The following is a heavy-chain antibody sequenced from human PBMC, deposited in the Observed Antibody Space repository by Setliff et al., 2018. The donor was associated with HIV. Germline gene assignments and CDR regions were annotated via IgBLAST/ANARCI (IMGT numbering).Heavy chain of an antibody. CDR3: TRGPWSKVVTTDTFDI. J-gene: IGHJ3*02. CDR1: GSLFVNYG. CDR2: ISGHNGNT. D-gene: IGHD1-26*01. V-gene: IGHV1-18*01. Sequence: ASVKVTCKASGSLFVNYGINWVRQAPGQGLEWMGWISGHNGNTNSAQKVQGRVIMTTDKSTSTAYMGLRSLRSDDAAVYYCTRGPWSKVVTTDTFDIWGQGTMVTVSS.